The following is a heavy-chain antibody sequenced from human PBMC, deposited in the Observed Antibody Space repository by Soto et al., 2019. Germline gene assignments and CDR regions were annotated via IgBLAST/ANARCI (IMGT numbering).Heavy chain of an antibody. CDR2: ISAYNGNT. J-gene: IGHJ6*02. CDR1: GYTFTSYG. V-gene: IGHV1-18*01. Sequence: QVQLVQSGAEVKKPGASVKVSCKASGYTFTSYGISWVRQAPGQGLEWMGWISAYNGNTNYAQKLQGRVTMTTDTSTSTGYMELRSLRSDDTAVYYCARDQYYDILTGYYKDYYYGMDVWGQGTTVTVSS. CDR3: ARDQYYDILTGYYKDYYYGMDV. D-gene: IGHD3-9*01.